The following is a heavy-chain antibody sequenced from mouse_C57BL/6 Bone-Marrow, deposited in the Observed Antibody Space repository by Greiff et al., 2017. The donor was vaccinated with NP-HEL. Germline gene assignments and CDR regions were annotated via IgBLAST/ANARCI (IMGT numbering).Heavy chain of an antibody. Sequence: VKLQQSGAELARPGASVKLSCKASGYTFISYGISWVKQRTGQGLEWIGEIYPRSGNTYYNEKFKGKATLTADKSSSTAYMELRSLTSEDSAVYFCARGDDYYYAMDYWGQGTSVTVSS. D-gene: IGHD2-4*01. CDR2: IYPRSGNT. J-gene: IGHJ4*01. CDR3: ARGDDYYYAMDY. V-gene: IGHV1-81*01. CDR1: GYTFISYG.